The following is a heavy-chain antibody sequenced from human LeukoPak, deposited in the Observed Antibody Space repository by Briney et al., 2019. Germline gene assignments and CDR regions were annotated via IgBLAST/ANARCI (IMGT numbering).Heavy chain of an antibody. D-gene: IGHD3-9*01. V-gene: IGHV1-3*01. CDR1: GYTFTTYA. J-gene: IGHJ5*02. Sequence: GASAKVSCKASGYTFTTYAMHWVRQAPGQRPEWMGWINGDNGNTKYSQKFQGRVTITRDTSAYTGYMELRSLSSADTAVYFCARAPYDILTGYSLNWFDPWGQGTLVTVSS. CDR2: INGDNGNT. CDR3: ARAPYDILTGYSLNWFDP.